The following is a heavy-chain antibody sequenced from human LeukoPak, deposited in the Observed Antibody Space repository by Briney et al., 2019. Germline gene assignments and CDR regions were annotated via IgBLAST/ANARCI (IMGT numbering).Heavy chain of an antibody. CDR1: GGSISSYY. D-gene: IGHD2-2*01. CDR2: IYYSGST. J-gene: IGHJ6*04. CDR3: ASSVGYCSSTSCPKSYYYGMDV. V-gene: IGHV4-59*01. Sequence: SETLSLTCTVSGGSISSYYWSWIRQPPGKGLVWIGYIYYSGSTNYNPSLKSRVTISVDTSKNQFSLKLSSVTAADTAVYYCASSVGYCSSTSCPKSYYYGMDVWGKGTTVTVSS.